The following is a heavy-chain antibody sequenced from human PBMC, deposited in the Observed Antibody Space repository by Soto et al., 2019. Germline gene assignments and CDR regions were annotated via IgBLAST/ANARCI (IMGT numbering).Heavy chain of an antibody. D-gene: IGHD2-21*01. CDR3: ARRLSLSCGAWDY. Sequence: EVQLLESGGGLVQPGESLRLSCAASGFTVNTYGMTWVRQAPGKGLEWVSSISISGGSTYYTDSVRGRFIISRDDARNTLYLQIKSLRAEDTAVYYRARRLSLSCGAWDYWGQGTLVTVSS. J-gene: IGHJ4*02. V-gene: IGHV3-23*01. CDR1: GFTVNTYG. CDR2: ISISGGST.